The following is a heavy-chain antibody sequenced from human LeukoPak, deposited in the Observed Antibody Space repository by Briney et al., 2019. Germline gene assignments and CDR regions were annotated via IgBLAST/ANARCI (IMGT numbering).Heavy chain of an antibody. Sequence: ASVKVSCKASGYSFTTYGMNWVPQAPGQGLEGMGWFNTYTRNPTYAQGFTGRFVFSMDTSASTASLQSSSLKAEDMAMYYCARSWERDIVVVPAAPRFDYWGQGTLVTVSS. CDR3: ARSWERDIVVVPAAPRFDY. CDR2: FNTYTRNP. V-gene: IGHV7-81*01. CDR1: GYSFTTYG. J-gene: IGHJ4*02. D-gene: IGHD2-2*01.